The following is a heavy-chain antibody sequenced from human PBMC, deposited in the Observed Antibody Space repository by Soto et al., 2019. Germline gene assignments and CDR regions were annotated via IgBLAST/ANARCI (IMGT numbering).Heavy chain of an antibody. D-gene: IGHD2-15*01. CDR3: ARGFRQIVVVVAARGYWFDP. CDR1: GGSFSGYY. CDR2: INHSGST. Sequence: QVQLQQWGAGLLKPSETLSLTCAVYGGSFSGYYWSWIRQPPGKGLEWIGEINHSGSTNYNPSLKSRVTISVDTSKNQFSLKLSSVTAADTAVYYCARGFRQIVVVVAARGYWFDPWGQGTLVTVSS. V-gene: IGHV4-34*01. J-gene: IGHJ5*02.